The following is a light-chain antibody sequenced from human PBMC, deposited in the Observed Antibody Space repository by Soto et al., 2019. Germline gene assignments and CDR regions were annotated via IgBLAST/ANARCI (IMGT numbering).Light chain of an antibody. J-gene: IGKJ2*01. CDR2: KAS. V-gene: IGKV1-5*03. CDR3: QQYNSS. Sequence: DIQITQSPSTLSASVGDRVTSTCRASQSISNWLAWYQQKPGKAPKLLIYKASSLESGVPSRFSGSGSGTEFTLTISSLQPDDFATYYCQQYNSSFGQGTKVDIK. CDR1: QSISNW.